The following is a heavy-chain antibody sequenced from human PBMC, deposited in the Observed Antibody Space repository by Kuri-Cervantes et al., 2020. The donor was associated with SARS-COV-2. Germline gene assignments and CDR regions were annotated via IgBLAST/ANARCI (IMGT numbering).Heavy chain of an antibody. CDR2: INHSGRA. CDR1: GGSFSGYY. J-gene: IGHJ4*02. V-gene: IGHV4-34*01. Sequence: SETLSLTCAVYGGSFSGYYWSWIRQPPGKGLEWIGEINHSGRANYNPSLKSRVTISVGTSKNQFSLKLDSVTAADTAVYYCARGKAEITMMVVVITSGAYYFDYWGQGTLVTVSS. D-gene: IGHD3-22*01. CDR3: ARGKAEITMMVVVITSGAYYFDY.